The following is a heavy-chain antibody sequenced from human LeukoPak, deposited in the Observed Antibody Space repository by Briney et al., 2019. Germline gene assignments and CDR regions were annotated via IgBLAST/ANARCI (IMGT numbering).Heavy chain of an antibody. J-gene: IGHJ5*02. V-gene: IGHV1-69*05. CDR1: GGTFSSYA. D-gene: IGHD2-21*02. CDR3: ARGGDDRGVPIFNWFDP. CDR2: IIPIFGTA. Sequence: GASVKVSCKASGGTFSSYAISWVRQAPGQGLEWMGGIIPIFGTANYAQKFQGRATITTDESTSTAYMELSSLRSEDTAVYYCARGGDDRGVPIFNWFDPWGQGTLVTVSS.